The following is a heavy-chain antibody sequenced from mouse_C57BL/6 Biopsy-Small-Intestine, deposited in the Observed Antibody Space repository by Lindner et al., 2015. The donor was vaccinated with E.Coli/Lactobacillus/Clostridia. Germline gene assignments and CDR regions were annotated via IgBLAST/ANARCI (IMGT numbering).Heavy chain of an antibody. CDR1: GYTLTELS. Sequence: SVKVSCKVSGYTLTELSMHWVRQAPGEGLEWMGVFDPEDGETIYAQKFLGRVTMTEGIFSDTVYMELSGLRSEDTAVYYCATAQYGSGSYLGYYYYAMDVWGQGTTVSVSS. CDR2: FDPEDGET. D-gene: IGHD2-10*02. J-gene: IGHJ4*01. CDR3: ATAQYGSGSYLGYYYYAMDV. V-gene: IGHV1-18*01.